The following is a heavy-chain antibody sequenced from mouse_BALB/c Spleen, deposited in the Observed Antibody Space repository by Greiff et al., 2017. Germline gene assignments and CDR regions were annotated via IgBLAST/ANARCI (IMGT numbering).Heavy chain of an antibody. CDR2: IWGDGST. J-gene: IGHJ3*01. CDR3: ASTARATPAWFAY. V-gene: IGHV2-6-7*01. Sequence: VQLQQSGPGLVAPSQSLSITCTVSGFSLTGYGVNWVRQPPGKGLEWLGMIWGDGSTDYNSALKSRLSISKDNSKSQVFLKMNSLQTDDTARYYCASTARATPAWFAYWGQGTLVTVSA. CDR1: GFSLTGYG. D-gene: IGHD3-1*01.